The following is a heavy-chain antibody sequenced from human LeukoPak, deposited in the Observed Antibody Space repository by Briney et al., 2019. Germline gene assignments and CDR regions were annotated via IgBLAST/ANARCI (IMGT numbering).Heavy chain of an antibody. CDR3: ARTYSNADYFDY. V-gene: IGHV4-30-2*01. CDR2: IYHSGSA. J-gene: IGHJ4*02. Sequence: SETLSLTCAVSGASISSGGYSWSWIRQPPGKGLEWIGYIYHSGSAYYNPSLKSRVTISVDRPKNQFSLNLTSVTAADAAVYYCARTYSNADYFDYWGQGTLVTVSS. CDR1: GASISSGGYS. D-gene: IGHD4-4*01.